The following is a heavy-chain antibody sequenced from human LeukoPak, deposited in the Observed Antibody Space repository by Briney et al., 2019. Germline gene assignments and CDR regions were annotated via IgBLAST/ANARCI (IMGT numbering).Heavy chain of an antibody. D-gene: IGHD3-10*01. CDR1: GGTFSSYA. Sequence: SVKVSCKASGGTFSSYAISWVRQAPGQGLEWMGGIIPIFGTANYAQKFQGRVTITADESTSTAHMELSSLRSEDTAVYYCASLGVYGSGSYYKKYYFDYWGQGTLVTVSS. CDR3: ASLGVYGSGSYYKKYYFDY. V-gene: IGHV1-69*13. CDR2: IIPIFGTA. J-gene: IGHJ4*02.